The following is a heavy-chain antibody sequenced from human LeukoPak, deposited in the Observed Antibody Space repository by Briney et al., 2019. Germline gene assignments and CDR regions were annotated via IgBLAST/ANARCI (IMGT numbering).Heavy chain of an antibody. Sequence: SVKVSCKASGGTFSSYAISWARQAPGQGLEWMGGIIPIFGTANYAQKFQGRVTITADESTSTAYMELSSLRSEDTAVYYCASASGHGCGNWGCPFDYWGQGTLVTVSS. CDR3: ASASGHGCGNWGCPFDY. J-gene: IGHJ4*02. V-gene: IGHV1-69*13. CDR1: GGTFSSYA. D-gene: IGHD7-27*01. CDR2: IIPIFGTA.